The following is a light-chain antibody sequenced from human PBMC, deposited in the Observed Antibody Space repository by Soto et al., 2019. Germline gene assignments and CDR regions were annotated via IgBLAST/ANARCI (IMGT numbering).Light chain of an antibody. CDR2: GAS. CDR3: QQYHYWWT. V-gene: IGKV3-15*01. Sequence: EIVMTQSPATLSVSPGEKAPLSCRASQSVSNNLAWFQQKPGQVPRILIYGASNRATGVSARFSGSGSGTEFTLTISSLQSEDFAVYYCQQYHYWWTLGQGTKVDIK. J-gene: IGKJ1*01. CDR1: QSVSNN.